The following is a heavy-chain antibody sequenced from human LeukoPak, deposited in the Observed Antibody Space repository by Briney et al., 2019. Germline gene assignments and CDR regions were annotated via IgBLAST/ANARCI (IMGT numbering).Heavy chain of an antibody. Sequence: GGSLRLSCTAPGLTFGDYVMTWAGRAPGKGLEWVGFIASETYGGTAEYAASVKGRFTISRDDSKSIAYLQMNSLKTEDTAVYYCTRDQTPYYWGQGTLVTVSS. J-gene: IGHJ4*02. CDR2: IASETYGGTA. CDR1: GLTFGDYV. V-gene: IGHV3-49*04. CDR3: TRDQTPYY.